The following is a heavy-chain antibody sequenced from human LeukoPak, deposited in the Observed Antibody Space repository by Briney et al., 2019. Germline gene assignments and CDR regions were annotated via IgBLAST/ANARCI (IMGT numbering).Heavy chain of an antibody. CDR3: ARDPSGYDSSGPAVEERHYFDY. D-gene: IGHD3-22*01. J-gene: IGHJ4*02. CDR2: IYYSGST. CDR1: GGSIRSSYYY. Sequence: SETLSLTCTVSGGSIRSSYYYWGWIRQPPGKGLEWIGYIYYSGSTYYNPSLKSRVTISVDTSKNQFSLKLSSVTAADTAVYYCARDPSGYDSSGPAVEERHYFDYWGQGTLVTVSS. V-gene: IGHV4-30-4*08.